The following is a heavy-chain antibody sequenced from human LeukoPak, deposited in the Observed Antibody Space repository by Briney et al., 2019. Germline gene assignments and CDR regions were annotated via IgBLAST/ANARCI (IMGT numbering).Heavy chain of an antibody. Sequence: GGSLRPSCAASGFTFSNYEMNWVRQAPGKGLEWVSYIGSSNSNIYYADSVKGRFTISRDNAKNSLYLQMNSLRAEDAAVYYCARDGGHHVFDNWGQGTLVTVSS. CDR1: GFTFSNYE. V-gene: IGHV3-48*03. CDR2: IGSSNSNI. D-gene: IGHD2-15*01. J-gene: IGHJ4*02. CDR3: ARDGGHHVFDN.